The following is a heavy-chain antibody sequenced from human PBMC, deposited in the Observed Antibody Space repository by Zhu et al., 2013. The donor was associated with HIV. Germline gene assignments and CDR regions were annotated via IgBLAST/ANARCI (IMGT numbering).Heavy chain of an antibody. V-gene: IGHV4-34*01. J-gene: IGHJ2*01. CDR1: GGSFSGYF. D-gene: IGHD3-3*01. Sequence: QVQLQQWGAGLLKTSETLSLTCAVYGGSFSGYFWSWIRQPPGKGLEWIGEINHSGSTNYNPSLKNRVTISVDTSKKHFSLKLRSLTVADTAVYYCARGPYYDFWSGHRNYWYFDFWGRGT. CDR2: INHSGST. CDR3: ARGPYYDFWSGHRNYWYFDF.